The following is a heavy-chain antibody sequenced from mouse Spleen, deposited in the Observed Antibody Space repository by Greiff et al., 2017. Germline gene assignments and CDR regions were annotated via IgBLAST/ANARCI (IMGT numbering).Heavy chain of an antibody. V-gene: IGHV1-42*01. CDR2: INPSTGGT. D-gene: IGHD2-2*01. CDR1: GYSFTGYY. Sequence: EVQLQQSGPELVKPGASVKISCKASGYSFTGYYMNWVKQSPEKSLEWIGEINPSTGGTTYNQKFKAKATLTVDKSSSTAYMQLKSLTSEDSAVYYCASRIYYGYDEDYWGQGTTLTVSS. J-gene: IGHJ2*01. CDR3: ASRIYYGYDEDY.